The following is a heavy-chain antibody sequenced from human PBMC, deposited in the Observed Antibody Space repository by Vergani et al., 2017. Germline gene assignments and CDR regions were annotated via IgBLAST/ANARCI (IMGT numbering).Heavy chain of an antibody. V-gene: IGHV4-30-2*01. CDR2: TYHSGST. Sequence: QVQLQESGPGLVKPSQTLSLTCTVSGGSLSSGGYYWSWIRQPPGKGLEWIGYTYHSGSTYYTPSLKSRVTISVDRSKNQFSLKLSSVTAADTAVCYCARGGRFPIGAFDIWGQGTMVTVSS. D-gene: IGHD3-10*01. J-gene: IGHJ3*02. CDR3: ARGGRFPIGAFDI. CDR1: GGSLSSGGYY.